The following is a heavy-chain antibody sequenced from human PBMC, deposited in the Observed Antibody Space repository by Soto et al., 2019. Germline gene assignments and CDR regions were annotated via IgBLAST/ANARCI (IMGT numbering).Heavy chain of an antibody. CDR3: AKAPPVLLWFGELSDY. CDR2: ISGSGGST. D-gene: IGHD3-10*01. Sequence: WGSLRLSCAASGFAFISYAMILCRHAPFKWLEWVSAISGSGGSTYYADSVKGRFTISRDNSKNTLYLQMNSLRAEDTAVYYCAKAPPVLLWFGELSDYWGQGTLVTVSS. CDR1: GFAFISYA. J-gene: IGHJ4*02. V-gene: IGHV3-23*01.